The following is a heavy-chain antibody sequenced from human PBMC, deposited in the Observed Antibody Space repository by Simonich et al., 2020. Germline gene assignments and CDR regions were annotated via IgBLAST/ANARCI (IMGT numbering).Heavy chain of an antibody. CDR3: ARHKFWGEVVTAIPGYWYFDL. Sequence: VQLQEPGPGLVKPSEILSLACTVSLGSISLHYWRWIRQRRGKELEWIGYIYSSGRTNYNPSLKSRVTLSVDTSKNQFSLKLSSVSAADTAVYYCARHKFWGEVVTAIPGYWYFDLWGSGTLVTVSS. V-gene: IGHV4-59*08. CDR1: LGSISLHY. CDR2: IYSSGRT. D-gene: IGHD2-21*02. J-gene: IGHJ2*01.